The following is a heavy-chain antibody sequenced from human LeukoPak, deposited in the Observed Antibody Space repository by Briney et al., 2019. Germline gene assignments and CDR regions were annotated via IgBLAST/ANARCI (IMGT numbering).Heavy chain of an antibody. CDR3: ARVWRGYSGYDSPLDY. CDR2: IYYSGST. Sequence: SETLSLTCTVSGGSISSYYWSWIRQPPGKGLEWIGYIYYSGSTNYNPSLKSRVTISVDTSKNQFSLKLSSVTAADTAVYYCARVWRGYSGYDSPLDYWGQGTLVTASS. CDR1: GGSISSYY. D-gene: IGHD5-12*01. J-gene: IGHJ4*02. V-gene: IGHV4-59*01.